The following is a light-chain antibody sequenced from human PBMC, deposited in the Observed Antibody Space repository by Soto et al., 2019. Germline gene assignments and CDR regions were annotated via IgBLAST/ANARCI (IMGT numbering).Light chain of an antibody. CDR2: EVS. Sequence: QSVLTQPASVSGSPGQSITISCTGTSSDVGGYNYVSWYQQHPGKAPKHMIYEVSNRPSGVSNRFSGSKSGNTASLTISGLQAEDEADYYCSSYTSSSTWVFGGGTKLTVL. J-gene: IGLJ3*02. V-gene: IGLV2-14*01. CDR1: SSDVGGYNY. CDR3: SSYTSSSTWV.